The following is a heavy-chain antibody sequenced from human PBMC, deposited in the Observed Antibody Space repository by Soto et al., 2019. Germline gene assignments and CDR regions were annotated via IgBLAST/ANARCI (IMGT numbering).Heavy chain of an antibody. CDR1: GFTFFRYA. J-gene: IGHJ4*02. V-gene: IGHV3-23*01. Sequence: GGSLRLSCAASGFTFFRYAMTWVRQAPGKRPEWVSTIGDREDAKHYADSVKGRFTVSRDDSGNMLYLQMNRLRVEDTAVYYCAKRRTEEATILDYWGQGILVTVSS. D-gene: IGHD5-12*01. CDR2: IGDREDAK. CDR3: AKRRTEEATILDY.